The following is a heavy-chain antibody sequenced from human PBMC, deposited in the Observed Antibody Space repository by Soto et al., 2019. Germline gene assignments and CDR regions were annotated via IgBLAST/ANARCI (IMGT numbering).Heavy chain of an antibody. CDR2: ISYDGSNK. CDR3: ARGPHMVRGVPGGWFDP. V-gene: IGHV3-30-3*01. Sequence: QVQLVEFGGGVVQPGRSLRLSCAASGFTFSSYAMHWVRQAPGKGLEWVAVISYDGSNKYYADSVKGRFTISRDNSKNTLYLQMNSLRAEDTAVYYCARGPHMVRGVPGGWFDPWGQGTLVTVSS. J-gene: IGHJ5*02. D-gene: IGHD3-10*01. CDR1: GFTFSSYA.